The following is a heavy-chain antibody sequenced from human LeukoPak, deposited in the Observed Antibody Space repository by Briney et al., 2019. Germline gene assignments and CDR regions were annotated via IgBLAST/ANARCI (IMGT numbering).Heavy chain of an antibody. D-gene: IGHD7-27*01. Sequence: SETLSLTCNVSGVSVSSSAHYWGWIRQPPGKGLDWIGVIYYSGRSYYNPSLKSRVSMSVDTSKNQFSLKLRSVAAADTAMYYCARDGEGLRDYWFFDLWGRGTRVTVSS. CDR3: ARDGEGLRDYWFFDL. J-gene: IGHJ2*01. CDR2: IYYSGRS. CDR1: GVSVSSSAHY. V-gene: IGHV4-39*07.